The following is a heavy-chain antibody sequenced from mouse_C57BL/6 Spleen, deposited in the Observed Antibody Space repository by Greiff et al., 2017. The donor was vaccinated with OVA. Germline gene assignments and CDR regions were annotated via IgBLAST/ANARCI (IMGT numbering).Heavy chain of an antibody. V-gene: IGHV1-82*01. D-gene: IGHD2-1*01. CDR3: AREEIYYGNYPYAMDY. CDR1: GYAFSSSW. Sequence: QVQLQQSGPELVKPGASVKISCKASGYAFSSSWMNWVKQRPGQGLEWIGVINPGSGGTNYNEKFKGKATLTADKSSSTAYMQLSSLTSEDSAVYFCAREEIYYGNYPYAMDYWGQGTSVTVSS. CDR2: INPGSGGT. J-gene: IGHJ4*01.